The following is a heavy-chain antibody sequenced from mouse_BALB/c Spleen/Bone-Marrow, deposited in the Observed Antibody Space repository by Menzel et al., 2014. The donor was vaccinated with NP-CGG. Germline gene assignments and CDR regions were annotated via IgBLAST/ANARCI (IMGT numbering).Heavy chain of an antibody. CDR2: IDPANGNT. V-gene: IGHV14-3*02. Sequence: VQLQQSGAALVKPGASVPLSCTASGFNIKDTYLHWVPQRPEQCLEWIGRIDPANGNTKYDPQFPGKATITADTSSNTAYLQLSRLTSEDTAVDYCAVSSYYAMDDGGQGTPVTVSS. CDR1: GFNIKDTY. J-gene: IGHJ4*01. CDR3: AVSSYYAMDD.